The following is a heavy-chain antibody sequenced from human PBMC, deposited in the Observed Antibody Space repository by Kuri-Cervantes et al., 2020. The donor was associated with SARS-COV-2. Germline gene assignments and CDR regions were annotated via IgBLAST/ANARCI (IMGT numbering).Heavy chain of an antibody. CDR1: GGSISSGSYY. CDR2: LYTSGST. V-gene: IGHV4-61*02. CDR3: ARGIAVAGAKYFDY. D-gene: IGHD6-19*01. J-gene: IGHJ4*02. Sequence: SETLSLTCTVSGGSISSGSYYWTWIRQPAGKGLEWIGRLYTSGSTNYNPSLKGRVTISADTSKNQFSQNLSSVTAADTAVYYCARGIAVAGAKYFDYWGQGTLVTVSS.